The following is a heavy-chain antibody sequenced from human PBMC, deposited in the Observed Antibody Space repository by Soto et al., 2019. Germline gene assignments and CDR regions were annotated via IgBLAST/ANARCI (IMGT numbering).Heavy chain of an antibody. J-gene: IGHJ4*02. CDR1: GFTFSSYA. V-gene: IGHV3-23*01. CDR2: ISGSGGST. D-gene: IGHD2-8*01. Sequence: GSLRLSCAASGFTFSSYAMSWVRQAPGKGLEWVSAISGSGGSTYYADSVKGRFTISRDNSKNTLYLQMNSLRAEDTAVYYCAKDLIEVLYCTNGVCPYYFDYWGQGTLVTVSS. CDR3: AKDLIEVLYCTNGVCPYYFDY.